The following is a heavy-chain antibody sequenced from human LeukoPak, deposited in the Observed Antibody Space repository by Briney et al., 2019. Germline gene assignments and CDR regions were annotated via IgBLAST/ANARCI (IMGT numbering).Heavy chain of an antibody. CDR2: ISGTAFST. J-gene: IGHJ4*02. V-gene: IGHV3-23*01. Sequence: GGSLRLSCAASGFTFSSYGMGWVRQAPGKGLEWVSLISGTAFSTYYADSVRGRFTISRDNSKNTLYLQMNSLRAEDTAVYYCAKDTGSGYDYFSYYFDYWGQGTLVTVSS. CDR1: GFTFSSYG. CDR3: AKDTGSGYDYFSYYFDY. D-gene: IGHD5-12*01.